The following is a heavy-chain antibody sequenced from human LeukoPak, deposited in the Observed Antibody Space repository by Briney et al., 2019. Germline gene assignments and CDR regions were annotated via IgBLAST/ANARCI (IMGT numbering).Heavy chain of an antibody. CDR2: ISAYNGNT. J-gene: IGHJ4*02. Sequence: GASVKVSCKASGYTFTSYGISWVRQAPGQGLEWMGWISAYNGNTNYAQKLQGRVTMTTDTSTSTAYMELRSLRSDDPAVYYCAREPNWNDEKTFDYWGQGTLVTVSS. CDR3: AREPNWNDEKTFDY. V-gene: IGHV1-18*01. CDR1: GYTFTSYG. D-gene: IGHD1-1*01.